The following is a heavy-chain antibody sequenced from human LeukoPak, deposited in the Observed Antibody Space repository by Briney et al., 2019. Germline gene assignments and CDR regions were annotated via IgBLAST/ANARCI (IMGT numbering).Heavy chain of an antibody. CDR3: ARDPVVPAAIGWFDH. CDR1: GGSISSYY. J-gene: IGHJ5*02. V-gene: IGHV4-4*07. Sequence: SETLSLTCTVSGGSISSYYWSWIRQPAGKGLEWSGRIYTSGSTNYNPSLKSRVTMSVDTSKNQFSLKLSSVTAADTAVYYCARDPVVPAAIGWFDHWGQGTLVTVSS. D-gene: IGHD2-2*02. CDR2: IYTSGST.